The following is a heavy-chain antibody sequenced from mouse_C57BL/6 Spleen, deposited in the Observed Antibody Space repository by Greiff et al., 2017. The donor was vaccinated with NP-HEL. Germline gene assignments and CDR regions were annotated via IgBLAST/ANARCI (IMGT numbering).Heavy chain of an antibody. CDR1: GYAFTNYL. CDR3: ARGEDDGYYFSWFAY. Sequence: QVQLQQSGAELVRPGTSVKVSCKASGYAFTNYLIEWVKQRPGQGLEWIGVINPGSGGTKYNEKFKGKATLTADKSSSTAYMQLSSLTSEDSAVYFCARGEDDGYYFSWFAYWGQGTLVTVSA. J-gene: IGHJ3*01. V-gene: IGHV1-54*01. D-gene: IGHD2-3*01. CDR2: INPGSGGT.